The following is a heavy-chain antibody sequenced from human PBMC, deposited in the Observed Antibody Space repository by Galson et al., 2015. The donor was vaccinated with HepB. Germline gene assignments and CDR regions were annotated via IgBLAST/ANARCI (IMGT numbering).Heavy chain of an antibody. D-gene: IGHD5-12*01. CDR3: AIVATISSFGAVDY. CDR2: ISAYNGNT. J-gene: IGHJ4*02. Sequence: SVKVSCKASGYTFTSYGISWVRQAPGQGLEWMGWISAYNGNTNYAQKLQGRVTMTTDTSPSTAYMELRSLRSDDTAVYYCAIVATISSFGAVDYWGQGTLVTVSS. CDR1: GYTFTSYG. V-gene: IGHV1-18*04.